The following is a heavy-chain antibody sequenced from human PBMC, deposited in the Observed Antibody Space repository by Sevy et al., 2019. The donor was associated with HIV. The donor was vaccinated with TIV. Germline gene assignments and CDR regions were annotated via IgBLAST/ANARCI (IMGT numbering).Heavy chain of an antibody. J-gene: IGHJ4*02. CDR2: IWSDGAYQ. Sequence: GGSLRLSCAATGFTFSNYAMHWVRQAPGKGMEWVAIIWSDGAYQYHGDSVKGRFTSSRDNSKNTLYLQMNNVRVEDTAVYYCARGGYYYDNAAYYALDSWGQGTLVTVYS. D-gene: IGHD3-22*01. V-gene: IGHV3-33*01. CDR1: GFTFSNYA. CDR3: ARGGYYYDNAAYYALDS.